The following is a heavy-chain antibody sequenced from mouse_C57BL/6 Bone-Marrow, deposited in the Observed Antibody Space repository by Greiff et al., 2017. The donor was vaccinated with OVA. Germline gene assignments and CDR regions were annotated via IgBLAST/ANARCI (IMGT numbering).Heavy chain of an antibody. V-gene: IGHV2-9-1*01. D-gene: IGHD1-1*01. CDR3: ARNPVVAYYAMDY. Sequence: VQLVESGPGLVAPSQSLSITCTVSGFSLTSYAISWVRQPPGKGLAWLGVIWTGGGTNYNSALKSRLSISKDNSKSQVFLKMNSLQTDDTARYYCARNPVVAYYAMDYWGQGTSVTVSS. J-gene: IGHJ4*01. CDR2: IWTGGGT. CDR1: GFSLTSYA.